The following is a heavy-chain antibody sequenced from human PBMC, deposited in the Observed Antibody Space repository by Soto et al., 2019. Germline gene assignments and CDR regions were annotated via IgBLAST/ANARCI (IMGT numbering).Heavy chain of an antibody. CDR2: IDGTGDNT. CDR3: AKQVTGWFNDAFDV. CDR1: GFTFSSYA. V-gene: IGHV3-23*01. Sequence: EVQLLESGGGLVQPGGSLTLSCAASGFTFSSYAMSWLRQAPGKGLEWVSAIDGTGDNTHCADSVKGRFTFSRDNSRNTLYLQMNGLRTEDTALYYCAKQVTGWFNDAFDVWGQGTLVTVSS. D-gene: IGHD6-19*01. J-gene: IGHJ3*01.